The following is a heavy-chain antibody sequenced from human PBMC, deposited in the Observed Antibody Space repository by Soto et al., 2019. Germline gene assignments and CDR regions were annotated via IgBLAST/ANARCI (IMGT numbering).Heavy chain of an antibody. J-gene: IGHJ6*02. CDR2: INPHSGDT. CDR1: GYTFTDHY. CDR3: ARVRTVNFYGMDV. V-gene: IGHV1-2*02. D-gene: IGHD4-17*01. Sequence: QVQLVQSGAEVKKPGASVKVSYVASGYTFTDHYIHWVRLAPGQGLEWMGWINPHSGDTIYAQKFQGRVTLTRDTSISTAYMELSRLRSDDTAVYYCARVRTVNFYGMDVWGQGTTVTVSS.